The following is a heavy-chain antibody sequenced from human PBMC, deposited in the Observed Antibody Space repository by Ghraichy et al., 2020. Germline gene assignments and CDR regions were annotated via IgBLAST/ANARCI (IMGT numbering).Heavy chain of an antibody. CDR3: ARVVVTMVRGVYYYYGMDV. J-gene: IGHJ6*02. D-gene: IGHD3-10*01. CDR2: IWYDGSNK. Sequence: LNISCAASGFTFSSYGMHWVRQAPGKGLEWVAVIWYDGSNKYYADSVKGRFTISRDNSKNTLYLQMNSLRAEDTAVYYCARVVVTMVRGVYYYYGMDVWGQGTTVTVSS. CDR1: GFTFSSYG. V-gene: IGHV3-33*08.